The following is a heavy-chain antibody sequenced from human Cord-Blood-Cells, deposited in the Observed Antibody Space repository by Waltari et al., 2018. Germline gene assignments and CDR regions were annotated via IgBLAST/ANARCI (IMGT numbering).Heavy chain of an antibody. J-gene: IGHJ4*02. CDR1: GGSFSGYY. D-gene: IGHD2-15*01. Sequence: QVQLQQWGAGLLKPSETLSLTCAVYGGSFSGYYWSWIRQPPGKGLELIGEINHSGSTNYNPSLKSRVTISVDTSKNQFSLKLSSVTAADTAVYYCARRGGGKVDYWGQGTLVTVSS. CDR3: ARRGGGKVDY. CDR2: INHSGST. V-gene: IGHV4-34*01.